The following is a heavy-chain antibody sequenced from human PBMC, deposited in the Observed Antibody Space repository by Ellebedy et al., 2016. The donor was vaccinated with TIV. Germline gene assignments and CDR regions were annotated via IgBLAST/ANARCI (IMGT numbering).Heavy chain of an antibody. V-gene: IGHV4-30-4*01. CDR2: IYYSGST. D-gene: IGHD6-13*01. CDR1: GGSISSGDYY. Sequence: MPSETLSLTCTVSGGSISSGDYYWSWIRQPPGKGLEWIGYIYYSGSTYYNPSLKSRVTISVDTSKNQFSLKLSSVTAADTAVYYCARGGSGSSWPYNWFDPWGQGTLVTVSS. CDR3: ARGGSGSSWPYNWFDP. J-gene: IGHJ5*02.